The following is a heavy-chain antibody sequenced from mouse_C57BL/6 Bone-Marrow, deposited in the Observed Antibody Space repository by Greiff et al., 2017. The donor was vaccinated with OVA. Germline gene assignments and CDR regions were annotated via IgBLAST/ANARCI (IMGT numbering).Heavy chain of an antibody. Sequence: EVHLVESGGGLVKPGGSLKLSCAASGFTFSDYGMHWVRQAPEKGLEWVAYISSGGSTIYYADTVKGRFTISRDNAKNTLFLQMTSLRSEDTAMYYWAIYCPLFDYWGQGTTLTVSS. J-gene: IGHJ2*01. CDR2: ISSGGSTI. V-gene: IGHV5-17*01. CDR1: GFTFSDYG. D-gene: IGHD1-3*01. CDR3: AIYCPLFDY.